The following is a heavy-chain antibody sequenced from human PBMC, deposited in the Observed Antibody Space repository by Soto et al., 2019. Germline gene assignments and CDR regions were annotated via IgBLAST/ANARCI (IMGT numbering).Heavy chain of an antibody. CDR3: ARAYANFQAFDY. V-gene: IGHV4-59*01. D-gene: IGHD1-7*01. J-gene: IGHJ4*02. CDR1: GGSISSYY. Sequence: QVQLQESGPGLVKPSETLSLTCTVSGGSISSYYWSWIRQPPGKGLEWIGYIYYSGSTNYNPSLKSRVTLSVDTSKNQFSLKLSSVTAADTAVYYCARAYANFQAFDYWGQGTLVTVSS. CDR2: IYYSGST.